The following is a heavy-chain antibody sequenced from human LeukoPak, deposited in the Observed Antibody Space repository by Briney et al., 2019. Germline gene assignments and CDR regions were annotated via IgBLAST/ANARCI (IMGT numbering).Heavy chain of an antibody. J-gene: IGHJ4*02. CDR3: VRQYYYGSGSYFWAPDY. D-gene: IGHD3-10*01. V-gene: IGHV3-48*03. CDR2: ISSSGSTI. CDR1: GFTFSSYE. Sequence: GGSLRLSCAASGFTFSSYEMNWVRQAPGKGLEWVSYISSSGSTIYYADSVKGRFTISRDNAKNSLYLQMNSLRAEDTAVYYCVRQYYYGSGSYFWAPDYWGQGTLVTVSS.